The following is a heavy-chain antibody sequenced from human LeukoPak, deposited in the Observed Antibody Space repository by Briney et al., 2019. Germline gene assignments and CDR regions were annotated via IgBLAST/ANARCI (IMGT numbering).Heavy chain of an antibody. J-gene: IGHJ3*02. CDR2: ISYSGST. CDR1: GGSISSYY. D-gene: IGHD1-26*01. V-gene: IGHV4-59*01. Sequence: PSETLSLTCTVSGGSISSYYWSWIRQPPGKGLEWIGYISYSGSTDYNPSLKSRVTVSLDTSKNQFSLRLSSVTAADTAVYYCARETRLHSGSYSNDAFDIWGQGTMVTVSS. CDR3: ARETRLHSGSYSNDAFDI.